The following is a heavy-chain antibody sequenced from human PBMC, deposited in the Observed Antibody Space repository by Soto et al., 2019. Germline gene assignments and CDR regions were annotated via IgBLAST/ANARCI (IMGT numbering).Heavy chain of an antibody. CDR1: GGSISSSSYY. CDR3: ARQNYYDSSGYSGYYFDY. V-gene: IGHV4-39*01. J-gene: IGHJ4*02. CDR2: IYYSGST. Sequence: SETLSLTCTVSGGSISSSSYYWGWIRQPPGKGLEWIGSIYYSGSTYYNPSLKSRVTISVDTSKNQFSLKLSSVTAADTAVYYCARQNYYDSSGYSGYYFDYWGQGTLVTVSS. D-gene: IGHD3-22*01.